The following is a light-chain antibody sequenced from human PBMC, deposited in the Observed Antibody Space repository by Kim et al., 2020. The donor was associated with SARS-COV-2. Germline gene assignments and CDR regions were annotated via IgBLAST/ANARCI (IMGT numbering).Light chain of an antibody. CDR2: YDS. J-gene: IGLJ2*01. Sequence: SYELTQPPSVSVAPGKTARITCGGNNIGSKSVHWYQQKPGQAPVLVIYYDSDRPSGIPERFSGSNSGNTATLTISRVEAGDEADYYCQVWDSSSDHGVV. CDR3: QVWDSSSDHGVV. CDR1: NIGSKS. V-gene: IGLV3-21*04.